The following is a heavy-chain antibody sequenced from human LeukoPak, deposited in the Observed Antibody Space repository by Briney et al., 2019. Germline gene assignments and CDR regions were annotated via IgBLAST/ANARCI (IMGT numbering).Heavy chain of an antibody. CDR3: ARECRWLVRGGFDYYSYGMDV. Sequence: GASVKVSCKASGYSFTDYYMHWVRQAPGQGLEWMGWINPNSGGTNYAQRFQGRVTMTRDTSISTAYMELSRLRSDDTAVYYCARECRWLVRGGFDYYSYGMDVWGQGTTVTVSS. D-gene: IGHD6-19*01. V-gene: IGHV1-2*02. CDR2: INPNSGGT. CDR1: GYSFTDYY. J-gene: IGHJ6*02.